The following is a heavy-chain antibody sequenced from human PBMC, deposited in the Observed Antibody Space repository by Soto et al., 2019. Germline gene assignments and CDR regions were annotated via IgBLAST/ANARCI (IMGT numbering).Heavy chain of an antibody. CDR1: GYTFSSYG. CDR3: ARAPQTVAGAGIWY. Sequence: SVKVSCKSSGYTFSSYGISWVRQAPGQGLEWMGWISGYNGDTNYAQNLQGRVTMTTDTSTSTAYMELRSLRYDDTAVYYCARAPQTVAGAGIWYWGQGALVTVSS. V-gene: IGHV1-18*04. D-gene: IGHD6-13*01. CDR2: ISGYNGDT. J-gene: IGHJ4*02.